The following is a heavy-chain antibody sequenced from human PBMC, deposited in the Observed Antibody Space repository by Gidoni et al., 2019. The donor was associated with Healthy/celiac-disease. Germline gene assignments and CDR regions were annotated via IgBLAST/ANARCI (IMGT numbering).Heavy chain of an antibody. CDR2: IYPGDSDT. J-gene: IGHJ4*02. Sequence: EVQLVQSGAEVKKPGESLKISCQGSGYSFTCYWIGWVRQMPGNGLEWMGIIYPGDSDTRYSPSFQGQVTISADKSISTAYLQWSSLKASDTAMYYCARRGSLSGSYYYFDYWGQGTLVTVSS. V-gene: IGHV5-51*01. CDR3: ARRGSLSGSYYYFDY. D-gene: IGHD1-26*01. CDR1: GYSFTCYW.